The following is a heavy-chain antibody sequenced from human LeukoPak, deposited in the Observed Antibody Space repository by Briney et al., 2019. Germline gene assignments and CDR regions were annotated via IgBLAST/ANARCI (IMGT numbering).Heavy chain of an antibody. CDR2: INHSGST. J-gene: IGHJ4*02. V-gene: IGHV4-34*01. D-gene: IGHD6-19*01. Sequence: SETLSLTCAVYGGSFSGYYWSWIRQPPGKGLEWIGEINHSGSTNYNPSLKSRVTISLDTSKKQFSLRLSSVTAADTAVYYCARTITVTGAYYFDYWGQGTLVTVSS. CDR3: ARTITVTGAYYFDY. CDR1: GGSFSGYY.